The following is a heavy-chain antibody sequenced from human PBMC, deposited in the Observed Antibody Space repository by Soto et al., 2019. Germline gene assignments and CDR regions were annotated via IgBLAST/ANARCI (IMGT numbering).Heavy chain of an antibody. CDR1: GFTFNTYA. Sequence: PGGSLRLSCSTSGFTFNTYAMNWVRQAPGKGLEWVSALSGSGGTTYYADSVRGRFTISRDNSKNTLFLQMNSLRAEDTALYYCAKQRAGYGSGSDTYYFDFWGQGTLVTVSS. CDR2: LSGSGGTT. J-gene: IGHJ4*02. V-gene: IGHV3-23*01. CDR3: AKQRAGYGSGSDTYYFDF. D-gene: IGHD3-10*01.